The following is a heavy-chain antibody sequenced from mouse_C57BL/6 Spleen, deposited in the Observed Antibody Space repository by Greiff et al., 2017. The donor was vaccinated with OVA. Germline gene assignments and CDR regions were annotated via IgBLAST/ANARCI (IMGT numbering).Heavy chain of an antibody. CDR1: GYTFTSYW. CDR3: ARYSTYWYFDV. V-gene: IGHV1-69*01. J-gene: IGHJ1*03. D-gene: IGHD2-5*01. Sequence: VQLQQPGAELVMPGASVKLSCKASGYTFTSYWMHWVKQRPGQGLEWIGEIDPSDSYTNYNQKFKGKSTLTVDKSSSTAYMQLSSLTSEDSAVYYCARYSTYWYFDVWGTGTTVTVSS. CDR2: IDPSDSYT.